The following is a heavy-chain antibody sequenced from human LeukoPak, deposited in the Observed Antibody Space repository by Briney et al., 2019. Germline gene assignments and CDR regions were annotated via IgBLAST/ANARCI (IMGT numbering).Heavy chain of an antibody. V-gene: IGHV3-11*01. D-gene: IGHD3-9*01. CDR3: ARDFDILTGYYNYYGMDV. J-gene: IGHJ6*02. Sequence: GGSLRLSCAASGFTFSDYYMSWIRQAPGKGLEWVSYISSSGSTIYYADSVKGRFTISRDNAKNSLYLQMNSLRAEDTAVYYCARDFDILTGYYNYYGMDVWGQGTTVTVSS. CDR1: GFTFSDYY. CDR2: ISSSGSTI.